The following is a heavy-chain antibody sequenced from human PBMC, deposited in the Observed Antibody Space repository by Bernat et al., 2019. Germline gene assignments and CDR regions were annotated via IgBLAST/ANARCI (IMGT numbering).Heavy chain of an antibody. J-gene: IGHJ6*03. CDR3: AREPVYEYYYYYMDV. CDR2: IWYDGSNK. D-gene: IGHD5/OR15-5a*01. V-gene: IGHV3-33*01. CDR1: GFTFSSYG. Sequence: QVQLVESGGGVAQPGRSLRLSCAASGFTFSSYGMHWVRQAPGKGLEWVAVIWYDGSNKYYADSVKGRFTISRDNAKNSLYLQMNSLRAEDTAMYYCAREPVYEYYYYYMDVWGKGTTVTVSS.